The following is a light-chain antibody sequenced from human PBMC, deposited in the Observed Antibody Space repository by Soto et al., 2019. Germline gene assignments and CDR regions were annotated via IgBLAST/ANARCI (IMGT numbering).Light chain of an antibody. CDR3: QQRSNWPREVT. J-gene: IGKJ3*01. CDR2: DAS. Sequence: EIVLTQSPDTLSLSPGERATLSCRASQSVRSSLAWYQQKPGQAPRLLIYDASNRATGIPARFSGSGSGTDFTLTISSLEPEDFAVYYCQQRSNWPREVTFGPGTKVDIK. V-gene: IGKV3-11*01. CDR1: QSVRSS.